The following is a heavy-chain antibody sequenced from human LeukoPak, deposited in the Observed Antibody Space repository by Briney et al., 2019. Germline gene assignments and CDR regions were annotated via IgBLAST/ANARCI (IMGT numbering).Heavy chain of an antibody. D-gene: IGHD1-26*01. J-gene: IGHJ3*02. Sequence: PGGSLRLSCAVSGFTVSTTYMTWVRQRPGKGLEWVSVIYSGGSTYYADSVKGRFTISRDNAKNTLSLQMNSLRAEDTAVYYCTRELEYRGSPDDAFDIWGQGTMVTVSS. CDR3: TRELEYRGSPDDAFDI. V-gene: IGHV3-53*01. CDR1: GFTVSTTY. CDR2: IYSGGST.